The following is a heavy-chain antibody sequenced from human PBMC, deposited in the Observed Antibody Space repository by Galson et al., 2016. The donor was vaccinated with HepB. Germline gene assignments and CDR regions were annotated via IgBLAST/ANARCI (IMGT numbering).Heavy chain of an antibody. CDR3: ALGGAAAV. Sequence: LRLSCATSGFNFEDYAMSWFRQAPGQGPEWMGYIKSKTKGGQTQYAASLRGRCTISRDDSARVAYLDLTDLETEDTATYYCALGGAAAVWGQGTLV. D-gene: IGHD6-13*01. CDR1: GFNFEDYA. V-gene: IGHV3-49*03. CDR2: IKSKTKGGQT. J-gene: IGHJ1*01.